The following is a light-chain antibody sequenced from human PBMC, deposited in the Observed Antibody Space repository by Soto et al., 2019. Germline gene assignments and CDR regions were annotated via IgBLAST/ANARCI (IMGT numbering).Light chain of an antibody. CDR2: LNSDGSH. Sequence: QLVLTQSPSASASLGASVKLTCTLSSGHSSYAIAWHQQRPEKGPRYLMKLNSDGSHSKGDGIPDRFSGSSSGAERYLTISRLQSEAEADHYCQTWVTGIQVFGGGTQLPVL. J-gene: IGLJ2*01. CDR1: SGHSSYA. V-gene: IGLV4-69*01. CDR3: QTWVTGIQV.